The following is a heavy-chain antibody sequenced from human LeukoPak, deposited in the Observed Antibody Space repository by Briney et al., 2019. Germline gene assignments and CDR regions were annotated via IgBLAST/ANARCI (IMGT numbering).Heavy chain of an antibody. D-gene: IGHD2-21*02. CDR3: ARAYCGGDCYSGFVY. Sequence: SVKVSFKASGGTFSSYAISWVRQAPGQGLEWMGGIIPIFGTANYAQKFQGRVTITADESTSTAYMELSSLRSEDTAVYYCARAYCGGDCYSGFVYWGQGTLVTVSS. V-gene: IGHV1-69*13. CDR1: GGTFSSYA. J-gene: IGHJ4*02. CDR2: IIPIFGTA.